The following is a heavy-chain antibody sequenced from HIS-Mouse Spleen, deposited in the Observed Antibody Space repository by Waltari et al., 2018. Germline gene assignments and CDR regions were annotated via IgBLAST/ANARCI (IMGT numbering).Heavy chain of an antibody. CDR3: AKDMSSSSWYRGSAFDI. D-gene: IGHD6-13*01. V-gene: IGHV3-9*01. J-gene: IGHJ3*02. CDR2: ISWNSGSI. CDR1: GFTFDDYA. Sequence: EVQLVESGGGLVQPGRSLRLSCAASGFTFDDYAMHWVRQAPGKGLEGVSGISWNSGSIGYADSVKGRFTMARDNAKNSLYLQMNSLGAEDTALYYCAKDMSSSSWYRGSAFDIWGQGTMVTVSS.